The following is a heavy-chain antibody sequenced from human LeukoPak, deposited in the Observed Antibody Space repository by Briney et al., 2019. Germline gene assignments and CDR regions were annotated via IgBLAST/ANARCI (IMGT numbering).Heavy chain of an antibody. CDR1: GFTFDDYA. D-gene: IGHD1-26*01. CDR3: ARNYGANPGDY. CDR2: ISWNSGSI. J-gene: IGHJ4*02. V-gene: IGHV3-9*01. Sequence: GGSLRLSCAASGFTFDDYAMHWVRQAPGEGLEWVSGISWNSGSIGYADSVKGRFTISRDNAKSTLYLQMNSLRDEDTALYYCARNYGANPGDYWGQGTMVTVSS.